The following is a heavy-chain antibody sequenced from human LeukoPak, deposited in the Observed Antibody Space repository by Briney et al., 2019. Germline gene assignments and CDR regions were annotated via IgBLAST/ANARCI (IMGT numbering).Heavy chain of an antibody. J-gene: IGHJ4*02. CDR3: ARDVLPPYYSPITMVRGVDY. V-gene: IGHV3-48*03. CDR1: GFTFNSYE. CDR2: ISSRSSTT. D-gene: IGHD3-10*01. Sequence: GGSLRLSCAASGFTFNSYEMNWVRQAPGKGLEWVSYISSRSSTTYYADSVKGRFTISRDNSKNTLYLQMNSLRADDTAVYYCARDVLPPYYSPITMVRGVDYWGQGTLVTVSS.